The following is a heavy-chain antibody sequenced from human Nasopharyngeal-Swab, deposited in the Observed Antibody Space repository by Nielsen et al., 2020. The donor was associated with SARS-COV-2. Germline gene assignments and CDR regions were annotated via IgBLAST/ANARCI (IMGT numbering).Heavy chain of an antibody. V-gene: IGHV3-74*01. Sequence: GGSQRLSCAASGFTFSSYWMHWVRQAPGKGLVWVSRINSDGSSTSYADSVKGRFTISRDNAKNTLYLQMNSLRAEDTAVYYCARDLRFFTPSNYYYYGMDVWGQGTTVTVSS. D-gene: IGHD3-3*01. J-gene: IGHJ6*02. CDR2: INSDGSST. CDR1: GFTFSSYW. CDR3: ARDLRFFTPSNYYYYGMDV.